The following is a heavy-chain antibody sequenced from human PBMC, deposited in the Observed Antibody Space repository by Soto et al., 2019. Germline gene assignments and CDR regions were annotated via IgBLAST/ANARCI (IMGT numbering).Heavy chain of an antibody. CDR1: GFTFKSYG. CDR3: AKFYDLWGEEYGLDV. V-gene: IGHV3-23*01. CDR2: VNGGGGSS. Sequence: EEQLSESGGSLVQPGGSLRLSCSASGFTFKSYGMSWVRQAPGKGLEWVSGVNGGGGSSYYAHSVKGRFITSRNNSNNRVYLQKNSLTAEDSAIYYCAKFYDLWGEEYGLDVWGQATTVTVS. D-gene: IGHD3-3*01. J-gene: IGHJ6*02.